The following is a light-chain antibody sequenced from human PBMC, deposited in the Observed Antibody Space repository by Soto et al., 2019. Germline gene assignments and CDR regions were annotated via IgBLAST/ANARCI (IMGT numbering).Light chain of an antibody. CDR1: SSKIGSNY. CDR2: DDN. CDR3: GTWDSSLSAYV. Sequence: QSVLTQPPSVSAAPGQKVTISCSGSSSKIGSNYVSWYQQLPGTAPKLLIYDDNKRPSGIPDRFSGSKSGTSATLGITGLQAGDEADYYCGTWDSSLSAYVFGTGTQLTVL. J-gene: IGLJ7*01. V-gene: IGLV1-51*01.